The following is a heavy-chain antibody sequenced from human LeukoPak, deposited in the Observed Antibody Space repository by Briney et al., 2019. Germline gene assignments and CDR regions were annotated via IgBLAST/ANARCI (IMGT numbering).Heavy chain of an antibody. CDR2: IRTNGVST. Sequence: GGSLRLSCSASGFTFSSYAMHWVRQAPGKGLEYVSAIRTNGVSTYYADSVKGRFTISRDNSKNTLYLQMSSLRAEDTATYYCVALGYIWGQGTLVTVSS. CDR1: GFTFSSYA. J-gene: IGHJ4*02. V-gene: IGHV3-64D*06. D-gene: IGHD3-22*01. CDR3: VALGYI.